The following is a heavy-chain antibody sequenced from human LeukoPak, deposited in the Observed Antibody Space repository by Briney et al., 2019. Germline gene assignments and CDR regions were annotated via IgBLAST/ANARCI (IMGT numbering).Heavy chain of an antibody. D-gene: IGHD3-10*01. CDR3: TRHIRAHNDAFDI. J-gene: IGHJ3*02. CDR2: IRSKANSYAT. Sequence: GSLRLSCAASGFTFSGSAMHWVRQASGKGLEWVGRIRSKANSYATAYAASVKGRFTISRDDSKNTAYLQMNSLKTEDTAVYYCTRHIRAHNDAFDIWGQGTMVTVSS. V-gene: IGHV3-73*01. CDR1: GFTFSGSA.